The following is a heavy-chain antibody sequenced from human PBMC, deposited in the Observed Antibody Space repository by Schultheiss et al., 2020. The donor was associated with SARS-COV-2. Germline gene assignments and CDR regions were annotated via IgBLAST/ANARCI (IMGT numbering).Heavy chain of an antibody. CDR1: GFTFSSYG. V-gene: IGHV3-30*19. Sequence: GGSLRLSCAASGFTFSSYGMHWVRQAPGKGLEWVAVIWYDGSNKYYADSVKGRFTISRDNSKNTLYLQMNSLRAEDTAVYYCARGAGYYDSSGYAYFDYWGQGAVVTVSS. CDR3: ARGAGYYDSSGYAYFDY. CDR2: IWYDGSNK. D-gene: IGHD3-22*01. J-gene: IGHJ4*02.